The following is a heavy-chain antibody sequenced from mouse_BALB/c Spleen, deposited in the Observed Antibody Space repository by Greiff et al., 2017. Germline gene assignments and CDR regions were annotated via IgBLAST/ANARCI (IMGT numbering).Heavy chain of an antibody. CDR3: NAVYDDFDY. CDR2: IDPENGDT. D-gene: IGHD2-3*01. Sequence: VQLQQSGAELVRSGASVKLSCTASGFNIKDYYMHWVKQRPEQGLEWIGWIDPENGDTEYAPKFQGKAPMPAATSSNTADLQRSSLTSGDTAVYYCNAVYDDFDYWGQGTTLTVAS. V-gene: IGHV14-4*02. CDR1: GFNIKDYY. J-gene: IGHJ2*01.